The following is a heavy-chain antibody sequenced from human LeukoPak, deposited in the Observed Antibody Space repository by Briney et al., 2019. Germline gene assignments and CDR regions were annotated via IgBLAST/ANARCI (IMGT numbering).Heavy chain of an antibody. CDR2: IRYDESDK. V-gene: IGHV3-30*02. Sequence: GGSLRLSCAASGFTFSSYGMHWVRQAPGKGLEWVAFIRYDESDKYYADSVKGRFTISRDISKNTLYLQMNSLRAEDTAVYYCASGDGHSPFDYWGQGTLVTVSS. D-gene: IGHD5-24*01. J-gene: IGHJ4*02. CDR3: ASGDGHSPFDY. CDR1: GFTFSSYG.